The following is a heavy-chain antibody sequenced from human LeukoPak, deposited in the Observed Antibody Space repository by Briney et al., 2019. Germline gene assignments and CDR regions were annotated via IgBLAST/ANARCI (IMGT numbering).Heavy chain of an antibody. CDR2: ISGYSDDT. J-gene: IGHJ6*02. CDR1: GYTFTSYG. CDR3: ARDHPLELERRAAFAGDCYYGMDV. V-gene: IGHV1-18*01. Sequence: ASVKVSCKASGYTFTSYGITWVRQTPGQGLEWMGWISGYSDDTNYAQKFQGRVTMTTGTSTAYMELRSLTSDDTAVYYCARDHPLELERRAAFAGDCYYGMDVWGQGTTVTVS. D-gene: IGHD1-1*01.